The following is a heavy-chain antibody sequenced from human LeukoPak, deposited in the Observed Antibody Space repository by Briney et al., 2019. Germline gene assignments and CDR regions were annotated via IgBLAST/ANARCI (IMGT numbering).Heavy chain of an antibody. V-gene: IGHV4-4*02. J-gene: IGHJ3*02. CDR2: IYHSGST. CDR3: ARGGSGDDLEWLAEPSHI. D-gene: IGHD3-3*01. Sequence: SSETLSLTCAVSGGSISSSNWWSWVRQPPGKGLEWIGEIYHSGSTNYNPSLKSRVTISVDKSKNQFSLKLSSVTAADTAMYYCARGGSGDDLEWLAEPSHIWGQGTMVIVSS. CDR1: GGSISSSNW.